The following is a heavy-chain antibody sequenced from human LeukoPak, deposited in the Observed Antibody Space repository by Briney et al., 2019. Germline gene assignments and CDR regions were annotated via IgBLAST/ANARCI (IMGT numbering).Heavy chain of an antibody. CDR3: ARDLTVTSTCWFDL. CDR1: GFTFSSYS. V-gene: IGHV3-21*01. CDR2: ITGSSTYI. Sequence: KPGGSLRLSCAVSGFTFSSYSWNWVRQAPGKGLEWVSSITGSSTYIYYADSVKGRFTISRDNAKNSLYLQMNNLGAEDTAVYYCARDLTVTSTCWFDLWGQGTLVTVSS. D-gene: IGHD4-11*01. J-gene: IGHJ5*02.